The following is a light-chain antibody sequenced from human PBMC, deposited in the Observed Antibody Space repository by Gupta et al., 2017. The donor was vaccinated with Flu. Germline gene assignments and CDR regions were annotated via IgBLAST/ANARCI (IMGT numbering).Light chain of an antibody. J-gene: IGLJ2*01. CDR2: SNN. Sequence: QSLMNKQISASATSGQRDTLPRPGNSSNIRSNTVNWYQLLPGTAPKLLIYSNNQRPSGVPDRFSGSKSGTSASLAISGLQSEDEADYYCAAWDDSLNGGVFGGGTKLTVL. CDR1: SSNIRSNT. V-gene: IGLV1-44*01. CDR3: AAWDDSLNGGV.